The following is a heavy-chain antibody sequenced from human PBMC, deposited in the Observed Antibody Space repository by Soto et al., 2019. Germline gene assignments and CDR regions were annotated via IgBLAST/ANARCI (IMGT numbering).Heavy chain of an antibody. D-gene: IGHD3-9*01. CDR2: IRSKANSYAT. J-gene: IGHJ6*02. CDR3: TSEMRYDILTGPPEDYYYGMDV. V-gene: IGHV3-73*01. Sequence: GALSLSCAASGFTFSGSAMHWVRQASGKGLEWVGRIRSKANSYATAYAASVKGRFTISRDDSKNTAYLQMNSLKTEDTAVYYCTSEMRYDILTGPPEDYYYGMDVWGQGTTVTVS. CDR1: GFTFSGSA.